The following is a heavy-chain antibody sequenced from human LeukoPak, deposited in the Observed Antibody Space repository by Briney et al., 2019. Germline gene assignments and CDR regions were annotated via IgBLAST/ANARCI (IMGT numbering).Heavy chain of an antibody. CDR2: VSWSGAQT. V-gene: IGHV3-9*01. D-gene: IGHD6-19*01. J-gene: IGHJ3*01. CDR3: AKAITAVAGYDAFDV. Sequence: PGGSLRLSCVASGFKFDDFAVFWVRQVPGKGLDRVAHVSWSGAQTGYADSVKGRFTISRDNAKNSLFLEMDSLRSEDTAFYFCAKAITAVAGYDAFDVWGQGTKVIVSS. CDR1: GFKFDDFA.